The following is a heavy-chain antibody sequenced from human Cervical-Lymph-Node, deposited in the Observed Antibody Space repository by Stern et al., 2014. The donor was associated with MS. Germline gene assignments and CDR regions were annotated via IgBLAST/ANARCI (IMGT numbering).Heavy chain of an antibody. Sequence: QLQLQESGPGLVKPSETLSLTCTVSGDSISSSYWNWIRQPPGKGLEWIGYIFYSGTTNYNPSLKSRVTISVDPSKTQFSLNLTSVTAADTAVYYCARQGSAWSLDYWGQGTLVTVSS. V-gene: IGHV4-59*08. CDR2: IFYSGTT. D-gene: IGHD6-19*01. J-gene: IGHJ4*02. CDR1: GDSISSSY. CDR3: ARQGSAWSLDY.